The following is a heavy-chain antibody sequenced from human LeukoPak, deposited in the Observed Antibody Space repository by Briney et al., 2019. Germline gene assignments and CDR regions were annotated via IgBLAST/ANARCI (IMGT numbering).Heavy chain of an antibody. V-gene: IGHV3-30*02. CDR2: IRYDGRNK. J-gene: IGHJ3*02. Sequence: GGSLRLSCGASGFTFSSYGMHWVRQAPGKGPEWVAFIRYDGRNKYYADSVKGRFTISRDNSKNTLYLQMNSLRAEDTAEYQCAKVADYGSADAFDIWGQGTMVTVSS. D-gene: IGHD3-10*01. CDR3: AKVADYGSADAFDI. CDR1: GFTFSSYG.